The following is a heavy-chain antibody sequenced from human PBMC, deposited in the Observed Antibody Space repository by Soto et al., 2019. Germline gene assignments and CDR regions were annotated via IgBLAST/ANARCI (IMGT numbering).Heavy chain of an antibody. J-gene: IGHJ3*02. CDR2: IIPIFGTA. Sequence: SVKVSCKASGGTFSSYAISGVRQAPGQGLEWMGGIIPIFGTANYAQKFQGRVTITADESTSTAYMELSSLRSEDTAVYYLALAYCGGDCYPRVGAFDIWGQGTMVTVSS. D-gene: IGHD2-21*02. CDR1: GGTFSSYA. V-gene: IGHV1-69*13. CDR3: ALAYCGGDCYPRVGAFDI.